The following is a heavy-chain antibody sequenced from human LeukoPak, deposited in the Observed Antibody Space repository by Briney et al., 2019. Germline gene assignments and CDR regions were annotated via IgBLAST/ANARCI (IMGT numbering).Heavy chain of an antibody. V-gene: IGHV4-39*01. D-gene: IGHD6-13*01. CDR2: IYYSGST. J-gene: IGHJ4*02. CDR1: GASFSSSTYY. Sequence: SETLSLTCTVSGASFSSSTYYWGWIRQPPGKGLEWIGSIYYSGSTYYNPSLKSRVTMSVDTSKNQFSLKLSSVTAADTAVYYCARHAGGISATGTRPFDYWGQGTLVTISS. CDR3: ARHAGGISATGTRPFDY.